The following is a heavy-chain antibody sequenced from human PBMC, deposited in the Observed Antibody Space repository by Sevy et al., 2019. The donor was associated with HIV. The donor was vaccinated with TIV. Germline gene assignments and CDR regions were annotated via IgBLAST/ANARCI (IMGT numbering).Heavy chain of an antibody. D-gene: IGHD3-22*01. CDR1: GGTFSSYA. CDR2: IIPIFGTA. CDR3: ARVSSSGYYPYQGDAFDI. Sequence: ASVKVSCKASGGTFSSYAISWVRQAPGQGLEWMGGIIPIFGTANYAQKFQGRVTITADKSTSTAHMELSSLRSEDTAVYYCARVSSSGYYPYQGDAFDIWGQGTMVTVSS. V-gene: IGHV1-69*06. J-gene: IGHJ3*02.